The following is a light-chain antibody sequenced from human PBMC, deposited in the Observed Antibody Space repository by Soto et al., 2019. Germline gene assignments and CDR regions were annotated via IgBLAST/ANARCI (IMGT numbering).Light chain of an antibody. J-gene: IGKJ3*01. CDR3: QQYNSYSLA. V-gene: IGKV1-5*01. CDR1: QSISSW. CDR2: DAS. Sequence: DIQMTQSPSTLSASVGDRVTITCRASQSISSWLAWYQQKPGKAPKLLIYDASSLESGVPSRFSGSGSGTEFTLTISILQPDDFATYYCQQYNSYSLAFGPGTKVDIK.